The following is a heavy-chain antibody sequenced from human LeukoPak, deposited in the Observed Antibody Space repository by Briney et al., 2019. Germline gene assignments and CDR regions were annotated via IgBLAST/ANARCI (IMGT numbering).Heavy chain of an antibody. Sequence: SQTLSLTCTVSGGSISSGGYYWSWIRQHPGKGLEWIGYIYYSGSTYYNPSLKSRVTISVDTSKNQFSLKLSSVTAADTAVYYCARAYTSSCRWFDPWGQGTLVTVSS. CDR1: GGSISSGGYY. CDR3: ARAYTSSCRWFDP. D-gene: IGHD6-13*01. V-gene: IGHV4-31*03. J-gene: IGHJ5*02. CDR2: IYYSGST.